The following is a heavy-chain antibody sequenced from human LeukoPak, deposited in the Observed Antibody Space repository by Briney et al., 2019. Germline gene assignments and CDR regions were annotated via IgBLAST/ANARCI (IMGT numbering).Heavy chain of an antibody. J-gene: IGHJ3*02. Sequence: SETLSLTCAVYGGSFSGYYWTWIRQPPGKGLEWIGEINHSGNSDYNPSLKSRVTMSVDTSKNQFSLKLSSVTAADTAVYYCARDKSRTYGSADAFDIWGQGTMVTVSS. CDR3: ARDKSRTYGSADAFDI. D-gene: IGHD3-10*01. CDR1: GGSFSGYY. CDR2: INHSGNS. V-gene: IGHV4-34*01.